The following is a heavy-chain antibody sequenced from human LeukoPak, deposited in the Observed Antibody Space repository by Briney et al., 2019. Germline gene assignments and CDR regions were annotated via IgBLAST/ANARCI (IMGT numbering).Heavy chain of an antibody. J-gene: IGHJ1*01. D-gene: IGHD3-10*01. CDR2: VYSGGTT. V-gene: IGHV3-66*01. CDR3: VKSPWYHGSGSYSGTIH. Sequence: PGGPLRLSCAASGFTVSTNYMSWVRQAPGKGLEWVSLVYSGGTTYHADSVKGRFTISRDDSKNTVYLQMNSLRAEDTAVYYCVKSPWYHGSGSYSGTIHWGQGTLVTVSS. CDR1: GFTVSTNY.